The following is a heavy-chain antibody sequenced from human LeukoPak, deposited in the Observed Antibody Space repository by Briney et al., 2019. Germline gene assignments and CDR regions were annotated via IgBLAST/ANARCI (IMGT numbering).Heavy chain of an antibody. CDR1: GFTFSSYS. Sequence: PGGSLRLSCAASGFTFSSYSMNWVRQAPGKGLEWVSSISSSSSYIYYADSVKGRFTISRDNAKNSLYLQMNSLRAEDTAVYYCAREFGGGSWYSGLISWGQGTLVTVSS. J-gene: IGHJ4*02. V-gene: IGHV3-21*01. CDR3: AREFGGGSWYSGLIS. CDR2: ISSSSSYI. D-gene: IGHD6-13*01.